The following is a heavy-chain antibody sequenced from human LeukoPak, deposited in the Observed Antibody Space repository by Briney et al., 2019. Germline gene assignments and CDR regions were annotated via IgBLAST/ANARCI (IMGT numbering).Heavy chain of an antibody. Sequence: PGGSLRLSCAASGFTFSSYWMTWVRQAPGKGLEWVSAISGSGGSTYYADSVKGRFTISRDNSKNTLYLQMNSLRAEDTAVYYCAKDHGSSSWFDAFDIWGQGTMVTVSS. CDR2: ISGSGGST. V-gene: IGHV3-23*01. J-gene: IGHJ3*02. CDR1: GFTFSSYW. D-gene: IGHD6-13*01. CDR3: AKDHGSSSWFDAFDI.